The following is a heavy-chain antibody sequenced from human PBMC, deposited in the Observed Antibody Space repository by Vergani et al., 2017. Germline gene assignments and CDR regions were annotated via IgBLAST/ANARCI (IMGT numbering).Heavy chain of an antibody. CDR2: LYHSGST. CDR3: ARVGEGWGLGWFDP. J-gene: IGHJ5*02. CDR1: GGSISSSNW. D-gene: IGHD3-16*01. V-gene: IGHV4-4*03. Sequence: QVQLQESGPGLVKPPGTPSLTCAVSGGSISSSNWWSWVRHPPGKGMEWIGELYHSGSTNYNPSLKSRVTISVDKSKNQFSLKLSSVTAADTAVYYCARVGEGWGLGWFDPWGQGTLVTVSS.